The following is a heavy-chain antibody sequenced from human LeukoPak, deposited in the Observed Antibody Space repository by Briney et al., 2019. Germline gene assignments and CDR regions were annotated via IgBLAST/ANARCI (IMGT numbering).Heavy chain of an antibody. CDR3: ARRIVGPSSGGDY. CDR2: IKQDGSEK. J-gene: IGHJ4*02. CDR1: GFILSKYW. Sequence: GGSLRLSCAASGFILSKYWMTWVRQAAGKGLELVANIKQDGSEKHHVDSVQGRFTISRDNAKNSLYLQMNSLRVEDTAVYYCARRIVGPSSGGDYWGQGTPVTVSS. D-gene: IGHD1-26*01. V-gene: IGHV3-7*01.